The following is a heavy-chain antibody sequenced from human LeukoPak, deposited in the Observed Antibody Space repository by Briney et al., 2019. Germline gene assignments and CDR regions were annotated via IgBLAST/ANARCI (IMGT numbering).Heavy chain of an antibody. V-gene: IGHV4-59*11. Sequence: TSETLSLTCTVSGDSIGSHYWSWIRKAPGKGLEYVGYIYYTGSTNYSPSLKSRVTMSIDTSKNQFSLKLSSVNAADTAVYYCARDRHWTNDWVFDYWGQGTLVTVSS. CDR1: GDSIGSHY. J-gene: IGHJ4*02. D-gene: IGHD1/OR15-1a*01. CDR2: IYYTGST. CDR3: ARDRHWTNDWVFDY.